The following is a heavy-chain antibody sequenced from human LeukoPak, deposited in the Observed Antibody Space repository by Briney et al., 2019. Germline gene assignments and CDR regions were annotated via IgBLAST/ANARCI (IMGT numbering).Heavy chain of an antibody. J-gene: IGHJ6*03. CDR1: GYTFTSYD. D-gene: IGHD3-9*01. V-gene: IGHV1-8*01. Sequence: ASVKVSCKASGYTFTSYDINWVRQATGQGLEWMGWMNPNSGNTGYAQKFQGRVTMTRNTSISTAYMELSSLRSEDTAVYYCARTLRYFDWLLRQRHYYYYMDVWGKGTTVTISS. CDR2: MNPNSGNT. CDR3: ARTLRYFDWLLRQRHYYYYMDV.